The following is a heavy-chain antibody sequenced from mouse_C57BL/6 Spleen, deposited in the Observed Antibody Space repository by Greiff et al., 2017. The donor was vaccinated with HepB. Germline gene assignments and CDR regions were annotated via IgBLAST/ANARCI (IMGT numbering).Heavy chain of an antibody. CDR1: GYTFTSYW. V-gene: IGHV1-72*01. J-gene: IGHJ4*01. CDR2: IDPNSGGT. CDR3: ARNRITTVVAPDYYAMDY. D-gene: IGHD1-1*01. Sequence: QVQLQQPGAELVKPGASVKLSCKASGYTFTSYWMHWVKQRPGRGLEWIGRIDPNSGGTKYNEKFKSKATLTVDKPSSTAYMQLSSLTSEDSAVYYCARNRITTVVAPDYYAMDYWGQGTSVTVSS.